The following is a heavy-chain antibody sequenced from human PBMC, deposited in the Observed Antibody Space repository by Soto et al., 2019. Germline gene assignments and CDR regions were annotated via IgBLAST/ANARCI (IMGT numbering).Heavy chain of an antibody. Sequence: PGESLKISCKGSGYSFTSYWITWVRQMLGKGLEWMGRIDPSDSYTNYSPSFQGHVTISADTSISTAYLQWSSLKASDTAIYYCARQEYTSSFGVDVWGQGTTVTVSS. CDR3: ARQEYTSSFGVDV. CDR2: IDPSDSYT. J-gene: IGHJ6*02. CDR1: GYSFTSYW. V-gene: IGHV5-10-1*01. D-gene: IGHD6-6*01.